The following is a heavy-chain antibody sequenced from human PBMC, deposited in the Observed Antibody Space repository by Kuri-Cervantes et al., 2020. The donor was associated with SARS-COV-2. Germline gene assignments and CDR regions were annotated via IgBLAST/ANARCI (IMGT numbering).Heavy chain of an antibody. V-gene: IGHV4-30-4*08. Sequence: SETLSLTCTVPGGSISSGDYYWSWIRQPPGKGLEWIGYIYYSGSTYYNPSLKSRVTISVDTSKNQFSLKLSSVTAADTAVYYCARAWDYYYYMDVWGKGTTVTVSS. D-gene: IGHD1-26*01. CDR3: ARAWDYYYYMDV. CDR1: GGSISSGDYY. J-gene: IGHJ6*03. CDR2: IYYSGST.